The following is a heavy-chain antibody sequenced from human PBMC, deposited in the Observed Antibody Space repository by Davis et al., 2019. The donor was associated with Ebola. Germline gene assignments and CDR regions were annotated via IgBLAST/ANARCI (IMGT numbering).Heavy chain of an antibody. CDR3: ARGGRSSGWDYHHYGMDV. J-gene: IGHJ6*02. CDR2: IGTAGDP. D-gene: IGHD6-19*01. CDR1: GFTFSSYD. Sequence: GESLKISCAASGFTFSSYDIHWVRQATGKGLEWVSAIGTAGDPYYPGSVKGRFTISRENAKNSLYLQMNSLRAGDTAVYYCARGGRSSGWDYHHYGMDVWGQGTTVTVSS. V-gene: IGHV3-13*05.